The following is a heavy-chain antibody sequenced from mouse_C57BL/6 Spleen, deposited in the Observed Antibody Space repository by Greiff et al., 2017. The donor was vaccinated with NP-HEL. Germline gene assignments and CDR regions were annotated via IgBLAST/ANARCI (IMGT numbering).Heavy chain of an antibody. CDR3: ARSYYGSSPLGYFDV. V-gene: IGHV1-7*01. D-gene: IGHD1-1*01. Sequence: QVQLKESGAELAKPGASVKLSCKASGYTFTSYWMHWVKQRPGQGLEWIGYINPSSGYTKYNQKFKDKATLTADKSSSTAYMQLSSLTYEDSAVYYCARSYYGSSPLGYFDVWGTGTTVTVSS. CDR2: INPSSGYT. J-gene: IGHJ1*03. CDR1: GYTFTSYW.